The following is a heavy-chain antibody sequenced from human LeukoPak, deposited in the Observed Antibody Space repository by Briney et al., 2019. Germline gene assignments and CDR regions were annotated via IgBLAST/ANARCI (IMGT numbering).Heavy chain of an antibody. CDR3: SNKRDY. Sequence: GGSLRLSYTASGFTFSSHWMTWVRQAPGKGLEWVANTNEAGSGQNYVGSVKGRFTVSGDNAKNSLYLQMNSLRVEDTAIYYCSNKRDYWGQGTLVTVSS. CDR1: GFTFSSHW. CDR2: TNEAGSGQ. V-gene: IGHV3-7*01. J-gene: IGHJ4*02.